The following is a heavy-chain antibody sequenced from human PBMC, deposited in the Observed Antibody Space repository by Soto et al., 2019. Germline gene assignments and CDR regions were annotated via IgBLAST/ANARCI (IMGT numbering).Heavy chain of an antibody. CDR3: ARGNYASGTSY. V-gene: IGHV3-48*01. Sequence: QLGGSLRLSCAASGFTFSSYNMNWVRQAPGKGLEWLSFITGSGTTTYYADSVKGRFTISRDNAKNSLYLQMNSLRAEDTAVYYCARGNYASGTSYWGQGTLVTVSS. D-gene: IGHD3-10*01. J-gene: IGHJ4*02. CDR2: ITGSGTTT. CDR1: GFTFSSYN.